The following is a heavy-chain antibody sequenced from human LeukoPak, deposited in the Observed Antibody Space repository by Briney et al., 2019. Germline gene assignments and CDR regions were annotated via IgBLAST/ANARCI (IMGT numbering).Heavy chain of an antibody. CDR1: GGSISSYY. Sequence: SETLSLTCTVSGGSISSYYWSWIRQPPGKGLEWIGYIYYSGSTNYNPSLKSRVTISVDTSKKQFSLKVSSVTAADTAVYYCARQSLRSDAFDIWGQGTMVTVS. CDR3: ARQSLRSDAFDI. CDR2: IYYSGST. J-gene: IGHJ3*02. D-gene: IGHD3-16*01. V-gene: IGHV4-59*08.